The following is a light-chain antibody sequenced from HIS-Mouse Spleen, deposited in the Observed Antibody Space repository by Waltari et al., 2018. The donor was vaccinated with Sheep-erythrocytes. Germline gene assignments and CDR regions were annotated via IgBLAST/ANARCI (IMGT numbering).Light chain of an antibody. CDR2: DAS. CDR1: QDISNY. CDR3: QQYDNLPLT. V-gene: IGKV1-33*01. J-gene: IGKJ4*01. Sequence: DIQMTQSPSSLSASVRDRVTITCQASQDISNYLNWYQQKPGKAPKLLIYDASNLETGVPSRFSGTGSETYFTFTISSLQPEDIATYYCQQYDNLPLTFGGGTKVEIK.